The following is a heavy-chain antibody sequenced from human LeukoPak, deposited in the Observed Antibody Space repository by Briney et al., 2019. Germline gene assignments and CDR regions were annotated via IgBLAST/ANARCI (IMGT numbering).Heavy chain of an antibody. CDR2: ISYDGSNK. D-gene: IGHD1-7*01. CDR1: GFTFSSYG. Sequence: GRSQRLSCAASGFTFSSYGMHWVRQAPGKGLEWVAVISYDGSNKYYADSVKGRFTISRDNSKNTLYLQMNSLRAEDTVVYYCAKDKGLELEEDYFDYWGQGTLVTVSS. CDR3: AKDKGLELEEDYFDY. J-gene: IGHJ4*02. V-gene: IGHV3-30*18.